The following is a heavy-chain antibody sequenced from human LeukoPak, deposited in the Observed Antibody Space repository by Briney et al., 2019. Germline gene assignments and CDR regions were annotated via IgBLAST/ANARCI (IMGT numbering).Heavy chain of an antibody. J-gene: IGHJ4*02. Sequence: GGSLRLSCAASGFTFSDHYMSWIRQTPGKGLEWVSYISSGGSTIYYADSVKGRFTISRDNAKNSLYLQMNSLRAEDTAVYYCAKGSPGYSSGWYRYWGQGTLVTVSS. D-gene: IGHD6-19*01. V-gene: IGHV3-11*01. CDR1: GFTFSDHY. CDR3: AKGSPGYSSGWYRY. CDR2: ISSGGSTI.